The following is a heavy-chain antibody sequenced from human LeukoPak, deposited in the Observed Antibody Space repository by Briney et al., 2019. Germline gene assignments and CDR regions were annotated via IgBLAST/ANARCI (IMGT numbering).Heavy chain of an antibody. J-gene: IGHJ4*02. D-gene: IGHD2-2*01. CDR2: IYYSGNT. CDR3: ARHRILAALASAFDY. V-gene: IGHV4-39*01. Sequence: PSETLSLTCTVSGGSISSSSYYWDWIRQPPGKGLEWIGAIYYSGNTDYNPSLKSRVTISVDTSKNQFSLKLSSVTAADTAVYYCARHRILAALASAFDYWGQGTLVTVSS. CDR1: GGSISSSSYY.